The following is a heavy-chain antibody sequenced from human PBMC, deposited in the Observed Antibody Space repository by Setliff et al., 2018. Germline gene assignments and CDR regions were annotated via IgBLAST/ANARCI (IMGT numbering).Heavy chain of an antibody. J-gene: IGHJ6*01. CDR3: ARAPDCGGDCYAPTPKYYYYYYGMDV. CDR2: MNPNSGNT. Sequence: ASVKVSCKASGYTFTSYDINWVRQATGQGLEWMGWMNPNSGNTGYAQKLQGRVNMTRNTSISTAYMELSSLRSEDTAVYYCARAPDCGGDCYAPTPKYYYYYYGMDVWGEGTTVTVSS. CDR1: GYTFTSYD. D-gene: IGHD2-21*02. V-gene: IGHV1-8*01.